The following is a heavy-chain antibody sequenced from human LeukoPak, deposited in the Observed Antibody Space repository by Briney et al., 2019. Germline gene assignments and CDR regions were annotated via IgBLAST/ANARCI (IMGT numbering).Heavy chain of an antibody. Sequence: ASVKVSCKASGYTFTDYYMHWVRLAPGQGLEWMGWINPNSGGTNYAQKFQGRVTMTRDTSISTAYMELSRLRSDDTAVYYCARDLAFDSLSDIMDVWGQGTTVTVSS. J-gene: IGHJ6*02. V-gene: IGHV1-2*02. D-gene: IGHD3-3*02. CDR2: INPNSGGT. CDR3: ARDLAFDSLSDIMDV. CDR1: GYTFTDYY.